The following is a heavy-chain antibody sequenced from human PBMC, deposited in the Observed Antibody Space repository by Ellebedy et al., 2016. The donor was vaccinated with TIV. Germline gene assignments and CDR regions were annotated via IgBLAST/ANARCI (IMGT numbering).Heavy chain of an antibody. Sequence: ASVKVSCKASGYTFTSYRVHWVRQATGQRLEWMGWINAGNGTKKYSQKFQGRLTITRATTASTAYMELSSLRSEDTAVYYCARRGGNYYGDYSREFDYWGQGTLVTVSS. J-gene: IGHJ4*02. CDR3: ARRGGNYYGDYSREFDY. CDR1: GYTFTSYR. V-gene: IGHV1-3*01. D-gene: IGHD4-17*01. CDR2: INAGNGTK.